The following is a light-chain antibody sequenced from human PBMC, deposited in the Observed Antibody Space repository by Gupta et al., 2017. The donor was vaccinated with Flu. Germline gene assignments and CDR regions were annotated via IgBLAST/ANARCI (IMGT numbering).Light chain of an antibody. J-gene: IGKJ1*01. V-gene: IGKV3-15*01. CDR3: QQHPDLPKT. CDR1: QNIRTD. CDR2: YAS. Sequence: PATLSVSPGERVTLSCRASQNIRTDLVWYQQKPGQSPRLLITYASNRATDIPPRFSGVGSGTEFILTISSLQPDDSAFYFCQQHPDLPKTFGPGSKVEVK.